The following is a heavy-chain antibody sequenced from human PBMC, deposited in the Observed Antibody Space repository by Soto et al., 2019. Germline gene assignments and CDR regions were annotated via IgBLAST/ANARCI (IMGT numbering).Heavy chain of an antibody. CDR3: ARVGSRSSSVVFVYYYYMDV. Sequence: SETLSLTCAVYGGSFSGYYWSWIRQPPGKGLEWIGEINHSGSTNYNPSLKSRVTISVDTSKNQFSLKLSSVTAADTAVYYCARVGSRSSSVVFVYYYYMDVWGKGTTVTVSS. CDR2: INHSGST. V-gene: IGHV4-34*01. CDR1: GGSFSGYY. J-gene: IGHJ6*03. D-gene: IGHD6-13*01.